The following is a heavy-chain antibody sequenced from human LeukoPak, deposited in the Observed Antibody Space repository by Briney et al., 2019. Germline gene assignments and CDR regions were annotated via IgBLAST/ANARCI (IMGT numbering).Heavy chain of an antibody. CDR2: INWNGGST. CDR1: GFTFDDYG. CDR3: ACIGSGSQYFDY. J-gene: IGHJ4*02. D-gene: IGHD3-10*01. Sequence: GGSLRLSCAASGFTFDDYGMSWVRQAPGKGLEWVSGINWNGGSTVYADSVKGRFTISRDNAKNSLYLQMNTLRAEDTALYYCACIGSGSQYFDYWGQGTLVTVSS. V-gene: IGHV3-20*04.